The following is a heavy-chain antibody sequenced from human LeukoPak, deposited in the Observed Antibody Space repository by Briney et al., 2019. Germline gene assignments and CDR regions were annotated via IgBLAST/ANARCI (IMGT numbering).Heavy chain of an antibody. CDR3: ARDSYYYDSSGYSNAY. Sequence: ASVKVSCKASGYTFTSYGISWVRQAPGQGLEWMGWISAYNGNTNYAQKLQGRVTMTTDTSTSTAYMELRSLRSDDTAVYYCARDSYYYDSSGYSNAYWGQGTLVTVSS. CDR2: ISAYNGNT. CDR1: GYTFTSYG. D-gene: IGHD3-22*01. V-gene: IGHV1-18*01. J-gene: IGHJ4*02.